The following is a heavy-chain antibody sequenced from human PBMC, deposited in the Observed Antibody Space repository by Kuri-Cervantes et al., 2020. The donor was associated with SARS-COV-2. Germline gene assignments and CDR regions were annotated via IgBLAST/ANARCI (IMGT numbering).Heavy chain of an antibody. D-gene: IGHD3-3*01. Sequence: ASVKVSCKASGYTFTSYYMHWVRQAPGQGLEWMGIINPSGGSTSYAQKFQGRVTMTRDTSTSTVYMELRSLRSDDTAVYYCARDEIFGARPGDYYGMDVWGQGTTVTVSS. CDR1: GYTFTSYY. CDR2: INPSGGST. CDR3: ARDEIFGARPGDYYGMDV. J-gene: IGHJ6*02. V-gene: IGHV1-46*01.